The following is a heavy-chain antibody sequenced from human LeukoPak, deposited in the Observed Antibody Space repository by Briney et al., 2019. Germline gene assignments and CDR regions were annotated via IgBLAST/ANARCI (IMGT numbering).Heavy chain of an antibody. CDR2: IYPGDSDT. V-gene: IGHV5-51*01. D-gene: IGHD1-14*01. Sequence: GESLKISCKGSGYSFTSYWIGWVRQMPGKGLEWMGIIYPGDSDTRYSPSFQGQVTISADKSISTAYLQWSSLKASDTALYYCARQEGASYNPFDIWGQGTMVTVSS. J-gene: IGHJ3*02. CDR1: GYSFTSYW. CDR3: ARQEGASYNPFDI.